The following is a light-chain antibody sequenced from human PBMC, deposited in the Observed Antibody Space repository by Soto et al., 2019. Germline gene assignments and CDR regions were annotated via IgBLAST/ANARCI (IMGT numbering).Light chain of an antibody. CDR1: QGIRND. V-gene: IGKV1-17*01. CDR2: GAS. CDR3: LQHNNYPPIT. J-gene: IGKJ5*01. Sequence: DIQMTQSPSSLSASVGDRVTITCRASQGIRNDLAWYQQKPGKVPKRLIYGASSLQSGVPSRFSGSGSGTEFTLTISSLQPEDFATYYCLQHNNYPPITFGQGTRLEIK.